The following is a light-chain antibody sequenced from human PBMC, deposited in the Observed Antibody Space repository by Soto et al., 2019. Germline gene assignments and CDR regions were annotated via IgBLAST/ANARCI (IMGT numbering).Light chain of an antibody. CDR2: GAS. CDR3: QQYNERPPWT. CDR1: LTMNNN. J-gene: IGKJ1*01. Sequence: EIVMTQSPSTLSVSPGEGVTVSCRASLTMNNNIAWYQHKPGQAPRLLIFGASSRDTGVPGRFSGSGFGTAFTLRISSLQSEDFAVSYCQQYNERPPWTFGQGTTVEMK. V-gene: IGKV3-15*01.